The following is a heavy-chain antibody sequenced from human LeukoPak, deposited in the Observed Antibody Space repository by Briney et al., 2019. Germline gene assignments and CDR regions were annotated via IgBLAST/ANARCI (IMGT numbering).Heavy chain of an antibody. V-gene: IGHV3-74*01. J-gene: IGHJ4*02. Sequence: GGSLRLSCAASGFTFSSYWMHWVRQAPGKGLVWVSRINSDGSDTSYAESVKGRFIISRDNAKNTLYLQMNSLRAEDTAVYYCARAYDGALEYWGQGTLVTVSS. CDR3: ARAYDGALEY. D-gene: IGHD3-16*01. CDR1: GFTFSSYW. CDR2: INSDGSDT.